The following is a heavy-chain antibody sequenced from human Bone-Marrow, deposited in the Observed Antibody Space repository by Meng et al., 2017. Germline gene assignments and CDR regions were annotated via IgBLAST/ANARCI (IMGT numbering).Heavy chain of an antibody. CDR2: INPDNDNT. Sequence: QVQLVQSGAEVKKPGASVKVSCKASGYTFATYPIHWVCQAPGQGLEWMGWINPDNDNTRYSQRFQGRLTISRDTSASTAYMELNTLTSEDTAVYYCARYGSGSYLDWGQGALVTVSS. CDR1: GYTFATYP. CDR3: ARYGSGSYLD. D-gene: IGHD3-10*01. J-gene: IGHJ4*02. V-gene: IGHV1-3*01.